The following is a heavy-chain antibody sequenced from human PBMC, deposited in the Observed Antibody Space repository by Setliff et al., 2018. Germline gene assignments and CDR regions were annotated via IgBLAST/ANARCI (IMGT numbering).Heavy chain of an antibody. CDR1: GDSFSDYY. CDR2: LSHSGSS. V-gene: IGHV4-59*12. D-gene: IGHD7-27*01. Sequence: PSETLSLTCAVYGDSFSDYYWSWIRQPPGKGLEWIGYLSHSGSSNYNPSLKSRVTMLVDTSRKQFSLRLTSVTAADTAVYYCAKFGPLDLTGDWAFDNWGQGTLVTVSS. CDR3: AKFGPLDLTGDWAFDN. J-gene: IGHJ4*02.